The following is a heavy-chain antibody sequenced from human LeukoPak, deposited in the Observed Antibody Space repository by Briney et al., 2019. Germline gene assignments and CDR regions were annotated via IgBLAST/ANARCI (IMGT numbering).Heavy chain of an antibody. V-gene: IGHV3-7*04. J-gene: IGHJ4*02. Sequence: SGGSLRLSCAASGFTFTSHWMTWVRQAPGKGLEWVANINQDGSEKYYADSVKGRFTISRDNAKNSVYLQMNSLRAEDTAVYYCARARDYGIYWGQGTLVTVSS. CDR1: GFTFTSHW. D-gene: IGHD4/OR15-4a*01. CDR3: ARARDYGIY. CDR2: INQDGSEK.